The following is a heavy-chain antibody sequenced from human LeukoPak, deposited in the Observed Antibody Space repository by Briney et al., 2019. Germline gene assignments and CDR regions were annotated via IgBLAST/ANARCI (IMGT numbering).Heavy chain of an antibody. CDR1: GGSISSSSYY. Sequence: SETLSLTCTVSGGSISSSSYYWGWIRQPPGKGLEWIGSIYYSGSTYYNPSLKSRVTISVDTSKNQFSLKLSSVTAADTAEYYCARGGYYYDSSGYSGPYFDYWGQGTLVTVSS. V-gene: IGHV4-39*07. CDR2: IYYSGST. CDR3: ARGGYYYDSSGYSGPYFDY. D-gene: IGHD3-22*01. J-gene: IGHJ4*02.